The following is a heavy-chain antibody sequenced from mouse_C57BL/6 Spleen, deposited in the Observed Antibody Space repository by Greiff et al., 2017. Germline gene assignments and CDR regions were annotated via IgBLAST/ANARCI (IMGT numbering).Heavy chain of an antibody. Sequence: EVQLVESGGGLVQPTGSLKISCAASGFTFNTYAMHWVRQAPGKGLEWVARIRSKSSKYATYYADAVKDRFTISRDDSQSMLYLQMNNLKTEDTAMYYCVRGVLHYGSTWFAYWGQGTLVTVSA. J-gene: IGHJ3*01. CDR2: IRSKSSKYAT. V-gene: IGHV10-3*01. CDR3: VRGVLHYGSTWFAY. D-gene: IGHD1-1*01. CDR1: GFTFNTYA.